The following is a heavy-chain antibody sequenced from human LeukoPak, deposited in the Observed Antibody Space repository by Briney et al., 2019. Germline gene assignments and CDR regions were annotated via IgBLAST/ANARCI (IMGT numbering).Heavy chain of an antibody. J-gene: IGHJ4*02. CDR1: GYRFTSYW. D-gene: IGHD6-19*01. CDR3: ARQSYSSGWD. V-gene: IGHV5-51*01. CDR2: IYPGGSDT. Sequence: GESLKISCKGSGYRFTSYWIGLVRQMPGKGLEWMGIIYPGGSDTRYSPSFQGQVTISAETSISTAYLQWSSMKASDTAMYYCARQSYSSGWDWGQGTLVTVSS.